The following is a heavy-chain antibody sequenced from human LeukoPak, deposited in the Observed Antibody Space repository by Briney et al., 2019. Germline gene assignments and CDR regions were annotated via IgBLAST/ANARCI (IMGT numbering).Heavy chain of an antibody. CDR3: ARPSQIAVAQGAFDI. Sequence: ASVKVSCKASGYTFTGYYMHWVRQAPGQGLEWMGIINPSGGSTSYAQKFQGRVTMTRDTSASTVYMELSSLRSEDTAVYYCARPSQIAVAQGAFDIWGQGTMVTVSS. CDR2: INPSGGST. CDR1: GYTFTGYY. V-gene: IGHV1-46*01. J-gene: IGHJ3*02. D-gene: IGHD6-19*01.